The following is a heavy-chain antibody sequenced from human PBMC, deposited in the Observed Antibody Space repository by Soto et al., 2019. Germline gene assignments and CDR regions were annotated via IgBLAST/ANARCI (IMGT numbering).Heavy chain of an antibody. D-gene: IGHD1-7*01. CDR1: GYSISSSNW. CDR2: IYHSGST. J-gene: IGHJ4*02. CDR3: ARGGELELMTSYFDY. V-gene: IGHV4-28*03. Sequence: SETLSLTCAVSGYSISSSNWWGWIRQTQGKGLEWIGYIYHSGSTYYNPSLKSRVTMSVDTSKNQFSLKLSSVTAADTAVYYCARGGELELMTSYFDYWGQGTLVTVSS.